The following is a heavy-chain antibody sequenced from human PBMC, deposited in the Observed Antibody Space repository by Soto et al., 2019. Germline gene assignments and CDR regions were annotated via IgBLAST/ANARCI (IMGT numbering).Heavy chain of an antibody. CDR1: GGSISSYY. D-gene: IGHD3-10*01. Sequence: QVQLQESGPGLVKPSETLSLTCTVSGGSISSYYWSWIRQPPGKGLEWIGYIYYSGSTNYNPSLNSRVTIYVDTSQHQYSLKLTYVTAADTAVYYCARGGWFDEPWGQGTLVTVYS. CDR3: ARGGWFDEP. CDR2: IYYSGST. J-gene: IGHJ5*02. V-gene: IGHV4-59*01.